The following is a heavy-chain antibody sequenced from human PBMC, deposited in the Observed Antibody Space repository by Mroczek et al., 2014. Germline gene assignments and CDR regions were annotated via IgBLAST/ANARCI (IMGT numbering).Heavy chain of an antibody. V-gene: IGHV4-4*07. CDR1: GGSISSYY. D-gene: IGHD3-10*01. Sequence: QVQLQQWGPGLVKPSETLSLTCTVSGGSISSYYWSWIRQPAGKGLEWIGRIYTSGSTNYNPSLKSRVTMSVDTSKNQFSLKLSSVTAADTAVYYCARDIGKKVRGVKNYYYGMDVWGQGTTVTVSS. CDR3: ARDIGKKVRGVKNYYYGMDV. J-gene: IGHJ6*02. CDR2: IYTSGST.